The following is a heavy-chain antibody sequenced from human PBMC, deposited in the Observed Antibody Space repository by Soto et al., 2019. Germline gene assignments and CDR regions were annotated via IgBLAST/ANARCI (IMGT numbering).Heavy chain of an antibody. J-gene: IGHJ4*02. Sequence: QVQLVQSGAEAKKPGASVKVSCKASGYTFIAYHIHWLRQAPGQGLEWMGWINPNSGGTNYAQEFQDRVTMTRDTSISTAYMELSRLTSDDTAMYYCAKDHGRGWYEDFEYWGQGTLVTVSP. CDR3: AKDHGRGWYEDFEY. CDR2: INPNSGGT. D-gene: IGHD6-19*01. CDR1: GYTFIAYH. V-gene: IGHV1-2*02.